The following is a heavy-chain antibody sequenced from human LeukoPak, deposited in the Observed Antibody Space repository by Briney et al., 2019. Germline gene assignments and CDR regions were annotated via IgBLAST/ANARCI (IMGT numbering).Heavy chain of an antibody. CDR2: IYSSGST. CDR1: GFTVSGNY. CDR3: AKDIDYYGSGSYWVY. Sequence: GGSLRLSCAASGFTVSGNYMSWVRQAPGKGLEWVSVIYSSGSTYYADSVKGRFTISRDNSKNTLYLQMNSLRAEDTAVYYCAKDIDYYGSGSYWVYWGQGTLVTVSS. J-gene: IGHJ4*02. D-gene: IGHD3-10*01. V-gene: IGHV3-53*01.